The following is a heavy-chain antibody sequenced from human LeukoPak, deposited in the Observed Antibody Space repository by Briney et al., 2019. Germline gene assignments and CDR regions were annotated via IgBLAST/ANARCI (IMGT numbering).Heavy chain of an antibody. CDR2: ISTSSSFT. Sequence: GGSLRLSCAASGFTFSDFYMSWIRQAPGKGLEWVSYISTSSSFTDYVDSVKGRFTISRDNTKTSLFLQMNSLRAEDTAVYYCARGTLPGGATRPEVRCCDAFDIWGQGTMVTVSS. CDR3: ARGTLPGGATRPEVRCCDAFDI. CDR1: GFTFSDFY. J-gene: IGHJ3*02. V-gene: IGHV3-11*06. D-gene: IGHD1-26*01.